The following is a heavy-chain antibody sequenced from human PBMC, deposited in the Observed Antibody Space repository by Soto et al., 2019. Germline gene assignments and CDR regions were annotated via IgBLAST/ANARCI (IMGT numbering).Heavy chain of an antibody. CDR3: ARAQDYGGPYFDY. CDR1: GGTFNNYA. CDR2: IIPIFGTA. V-gene: IGHV1-69*12. J-gene: IGHJ4*02. Sequence: QVHLVQSGAEVKKPGSSVKVSCKASGGTFNNYAISWVRQAPGLGLEWMGGIIPIFGTAKYAQKFQGRVTISADESTSTVYMYLSSLRSEDTAVYYCARAQDYGGPYFDYWGQGTLVTVSS. D-gene: IGHD4-17*01.